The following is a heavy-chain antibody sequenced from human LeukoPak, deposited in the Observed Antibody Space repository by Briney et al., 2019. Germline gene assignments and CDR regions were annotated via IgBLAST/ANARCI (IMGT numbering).Heavy chain of an antibody. V-gene: IGHV3-33*01. CDR2: IWYDGSNK. CDR3: ARGYYYYYYIDV. J-gene: IGHJ6*03. Sequence: GGSLRLSCAASGFTFSSYGMHWIRQAPGKGLEWVAVIWYDGSNKYYADSVKGRFTISRDNSKNTLYLQMNSLRAEDTAVYYCARGYYYYYYIDVWGQGTLVIVSS. CDR1: GFTFSSYG.